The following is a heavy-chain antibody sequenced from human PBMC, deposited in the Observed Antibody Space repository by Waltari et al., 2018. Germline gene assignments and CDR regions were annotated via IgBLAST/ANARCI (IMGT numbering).Heavy chain of an antibody. CDR3: ARAWISLILGATSAFDI. J-gene: IGHJ3*02. CDR2: LNHRGNT. V-gene: IGHV4-34*01. Sequence: QVQLQQWGAGLLKPSETLSLTCAVYGGSFSGYYWSWIRQPPGKGLAWVGELNHRGNTNYNPALKSRVTISVETYKNQFYLKLSSVTAADTAVYYCARAWISLILGATSAFDIWGQGTMVTVS. D-gene: IGHD1-26*01. CDR1: GGSFSGYY.